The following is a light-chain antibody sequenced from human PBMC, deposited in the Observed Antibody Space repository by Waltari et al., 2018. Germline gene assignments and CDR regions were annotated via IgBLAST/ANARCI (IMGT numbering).Light chain of an antibody. V-gene: IGLV1-40*01. CDR1: GSNIGAGYD. CDR3: QSYDTSLSVV. CDR2: GGI. Sequence: QSVLTQPPSVSGAPGQRVTISCTGSGSNIGAGYDVHWYQQLPRAAPKLLIDGGIIRPFGVPARFFGSTSGTAASLAIIGLQAEDEAEYYCQSYDTSLSVVFGGGTKLTVL. J-gene: IGLJ3*02.